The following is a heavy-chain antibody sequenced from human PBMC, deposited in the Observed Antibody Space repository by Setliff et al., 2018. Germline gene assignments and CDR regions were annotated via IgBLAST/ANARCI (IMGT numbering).Heavy chain of an antibody. D-gene: IGHD3-3*01. J-gene: IGHJ3*01. V-gene: IGHV4-34*01. CDR3: ARRGVLIIPDAFDV. Sequence: TLSLTCAVYGGSFSGHYWSWIRQSPGKGLEWIGEIDHRGNTNYNPSLRSRLTVLVDTSKNQVSLEVKSVTAADTAVYYCARRGVLIIPDAFDVWGQGTVVTV. CDR1: GGSFSGHY. CDR2: IDHRGNT.